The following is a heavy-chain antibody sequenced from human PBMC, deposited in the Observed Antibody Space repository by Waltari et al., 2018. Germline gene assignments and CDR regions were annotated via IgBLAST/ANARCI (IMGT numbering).Heavy chain of an antibody. CDR1: GFTLGGNA. D-gene: IGHD3-9*01. V-gene: IGHV3-23*01. Sequence: EVELLESGGGLVQPGGSLRLAWTTSGFTLGGNAMGWVRQVPGKGLECVSGIGSDLNTHYADSVKGRFTISRDNSKNTLYLQMNSLRAEDTALYYCVKDIFRWAFDIWGQGTMVTVSS. CDR3: VKDIFRWAFDI. CDR2: IGSDLNT. J-gene: IGHJ3*02.